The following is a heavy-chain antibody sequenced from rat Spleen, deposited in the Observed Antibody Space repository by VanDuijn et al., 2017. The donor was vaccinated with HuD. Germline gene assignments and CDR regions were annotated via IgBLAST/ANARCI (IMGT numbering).Heavy chain of an antibody. V-gene: IGHV3-1*01. CDR3: ARSRDSYAHVTWFAY. J-gene: IGHJ3*01. Sequence: EVQLQESGPGLVKPSQSLSLTCSVTGYSITSNYWGWIRKFPGNKMEWIGHISYSGSTSYNPSLKSRISITRDTSKNQFFLHLNSVTTEDTATYYCARSRDSYAHVTWFAYWGQGTLVTVSS. CDR2: ISYSGST. CDR1: GYSITSNY. D-gene: IGHD1-12*01.